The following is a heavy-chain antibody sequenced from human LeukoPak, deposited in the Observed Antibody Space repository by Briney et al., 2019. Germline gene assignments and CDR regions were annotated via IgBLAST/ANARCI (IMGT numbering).Heavy chain of an antibody. J-gene: IGHJ3*02. V-gene: IGHV3-23*01. CDR2: TSASGSSA. CDR1: GITFSSYA. Sequence: GGSLRLSCVASGITFSSYAMAWVRQAPGKGLEWVSSTSASGSSAYYADSVKGRFTISRDNPKNTVYLQMNSLRAEDTAVYSCAIYYYDSSGYFYAFDIWGQGTMVTVSS. D-gene: IGHD3-22*01. CDR3: AIYYYDSSGYFYAFDI.